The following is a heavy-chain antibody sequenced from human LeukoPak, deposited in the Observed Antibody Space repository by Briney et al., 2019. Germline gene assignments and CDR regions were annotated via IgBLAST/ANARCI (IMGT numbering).Heavy chain of an antibody. CDR2: IFYSGST. CDR3: ARGIVIGVDTAVGGWFDP. Sequence: PSETLSLTCTVSSGSIRSSSYYWGWIRQPPGKGLEWIGSIFYSGSTYYNPSLKSRVTISVDTSKNQFSLKLSSVTAADAAVYYCARGIVIGVDTAVGGWFDPWGQGTLVTVSS. D-gene: IGHD5-18*01. CDR1: SGSIRSSSYY. J-gene: IGHJ5*02. V-gene: IGHV4-39*07.